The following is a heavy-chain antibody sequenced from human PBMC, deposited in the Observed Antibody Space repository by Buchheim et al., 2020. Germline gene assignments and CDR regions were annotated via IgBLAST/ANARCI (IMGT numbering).Heavy chain of an antibody. CDR1: GFIFSNYG. V-gene: IGHV3-23*04. D-gene: IGHD2-15*01. J-gene: IGHJ4*02. CDR2: VSGNGGST. CDR3: AKAYHQGGTCYSACDY. Sequence: EVQLVESGGGLVQPGGSLRLSCAASGFIFSNYGMSWVRQAPGKGLEWVSVVSGNGGSTFNADSVKGRFTISRDNSKTTLYLQMNSLRADDTAVYYCAKAYHQGGTCYSACDYWGQGTL.